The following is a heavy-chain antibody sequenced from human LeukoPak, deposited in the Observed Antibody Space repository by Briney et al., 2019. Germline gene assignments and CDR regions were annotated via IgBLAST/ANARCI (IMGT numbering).Heavy chain of an antibody. D-gene: IGHD1-7*01. CDR2: IRSKAYGGTT. CDR1: GFTFGDYA. V-gene: IGHV3-49*03. J-gene: IGHJ3*02. CDR3: TRNRRDRSNYMFAFDI. Sequence: GGSLRLSCTASGFTFGDYAMSWFRQAPGKGLEWVGFIRSKAYGGTTEYAASVKGRFTISRDDSKSIAYLQMNSLKTEDTAVYYCTRNRRDRSNYMFAFDIWGQGTMVTVSS.